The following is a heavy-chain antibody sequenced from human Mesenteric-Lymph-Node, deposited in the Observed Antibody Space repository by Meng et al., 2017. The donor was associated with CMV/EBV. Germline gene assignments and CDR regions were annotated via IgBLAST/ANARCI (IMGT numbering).Heavy chain of an antibody. D-gene: IGHD4-17*01. CDR2: IDLNSGGS. J-gene: IGHJ4*02. V-gene: IGHV1-2*02. CDR3: ARSFYADYGDF. Sequence: CEASGFTFIDYYIHWVRQAPGQGLEWMGWIDLNSGGSNSAQKFQDRITMTRDTSISTAYMELKTLRSDDAAVYYCARSFYADYGDFWGRGTLVTVSS. CDR1: GFTFIDYY.